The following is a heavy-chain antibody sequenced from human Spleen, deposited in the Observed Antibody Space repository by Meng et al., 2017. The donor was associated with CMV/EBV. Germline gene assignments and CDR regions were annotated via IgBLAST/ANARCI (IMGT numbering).Heavy chain of an antibody. CDR1: GGSVSSGSYY. Sequence: SETLSLTCTVSGGSVSSGSYYWSWIRRPPGKGLEWIGYIYYSGSTNYNPSLKSRVTISVDTSKNQFSLKLSSVTAADTAVYYCARVARRAAGTRYYFDYWGQGTLVTVSS. D-gene: IGHD6-13*01. CDR2: IYYSGST. CDR3: ARVARRAAGTRYYFDY. J-gene: IGHJ4*02. V-gene: IGHV4-61*01.